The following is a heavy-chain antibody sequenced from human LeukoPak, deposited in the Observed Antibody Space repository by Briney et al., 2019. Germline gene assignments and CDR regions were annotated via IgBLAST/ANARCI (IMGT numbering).Heavy chain of an antibody. J-gene: IGHJ4*02. CDR1: GGSISSGDYY. D-gene: IGHD3-10*01. CDR3: ARQAGGYFDY. V-gene: IGHV4-39*01. Sequence: PSETLSLTCTVSGGSISSGDYYWSWIRQPPGKGLEWIGEINHSGSTNYNPSLKSRVTISVDTSKNQFSLKLSSVTAADTAVYYCARQAGGYFDYWGQGTLVTVSS. CDR2: INHSGST.